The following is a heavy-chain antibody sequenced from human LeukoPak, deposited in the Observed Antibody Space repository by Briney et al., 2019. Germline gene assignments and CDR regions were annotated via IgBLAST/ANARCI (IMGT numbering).Heavy chain of an antibody. Sequence: ASVKVSCKASGYTFTSYDINWVRQATGQGLEWMGWMNPNSGNTGYAQKFQGRVTITRNTSISTAYMELSSLRSEDTAVYYCAGGPSSGWYVYYYYYMDVWGKGTTVTVSS. CDR2: MNPNSGNT. J-gene: IGHJ6*03. D-gene: IGHD6-19*01. CDR1: GYTFTSYD. CDR3: AGGPSSGWYVYYYYYMDV. V-gene: IGHV1-8*03.